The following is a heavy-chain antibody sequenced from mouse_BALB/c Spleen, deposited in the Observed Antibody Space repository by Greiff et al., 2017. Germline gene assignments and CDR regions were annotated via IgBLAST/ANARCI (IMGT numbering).Heavy chain of an antibody. Sequence: VQLQQSGAELVKPGASVKLSCTASGFNIKDTYMHWVKQRPEQGLEWIGRIDPANGNTKYDPKFQGKATITADTSSNTAYLQLSSLTSEDTAVYYCARRGTTVVGNWYFDVWGAGTTVTVSS. CDR1: GFNIKDTY. V-gene: IGHV14-3*02. CDR2: IDPANGNT. J-gene: IGHJ1*01. CDR3: ARRGTTVVGNWYFDV. D-gene: IGHD1-1*01.